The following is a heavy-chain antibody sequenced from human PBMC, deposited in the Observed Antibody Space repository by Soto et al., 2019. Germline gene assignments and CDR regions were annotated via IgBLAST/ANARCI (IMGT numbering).Heavy chain of an antibody. D-gene: IGHD6-13*01. CDR2: VGTGGTA. Sequence: GGSLRLSCAASGFTFSSYAMSWVRQAPGKGLDWVSAVGTGGTAYYADSVKGRFTISRDNSKNTLNLQMNRMRGEETAVYYCVHYIPTDGTRYFQHWGQGTLVTVSS. V-gene: IGHV3-23*01. CDR3: VHYIPTDGTRYFQH. CDR1: GFTFSSYA. J-gene: IGHJ1*01.